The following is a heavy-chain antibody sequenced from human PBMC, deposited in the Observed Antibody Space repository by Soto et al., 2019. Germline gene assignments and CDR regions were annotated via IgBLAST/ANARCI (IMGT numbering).Heavy chain of an antibody. CDR1: GGSMRNYY. J-gene: IGHJ5*02. D-gene: IGHD6-6*01. V-gene: IGHV4-59*01. CDR3: ALYSSSSRMDWFDP. CDR2: VYHSGST. Sequence: TLSLTCSVSGGSMRNYYWNWIRQPPGRGLEWIGYVYHSGSTNYNPSLKSRVTISVDTSKNQFSLKLSSVTAADTAVYYCALYSSSSRMDWFDPWGQGTLVTVSS.